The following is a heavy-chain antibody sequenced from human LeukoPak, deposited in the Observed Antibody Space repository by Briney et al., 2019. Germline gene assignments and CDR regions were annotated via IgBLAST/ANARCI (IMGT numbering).Heavy chain of an antibody. D-gene: IGHD7-27*01. J-gene: IGHJ4*02. CDR1: GYSFTSYY. CDR2: INPSSGGT. Sequence: ASVKVSCKASGYSFTSYYIHWVRQAPGQGLEWMGRINPSSGGTNYAQKFQGRVTMTRDTSITTAYMGLSSLRSDDTAVYYCARETGGSFECFDYWGQGTLVTVSS. V-gene: IGHV1-2*06. CDR3: ARETGGSFECFDY.